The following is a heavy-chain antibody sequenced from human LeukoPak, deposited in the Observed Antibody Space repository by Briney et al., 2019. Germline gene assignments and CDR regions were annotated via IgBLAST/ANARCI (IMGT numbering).Heavy chain of an antibody. J-gene: IGHJ4*02. CDR3: ARDGSGQQWLVARRFDY. D-gene: IGHD6-19*01. Sequence: GASVKVSCKASGYTFTGYYMHWVRQAPGQGLEWMGWINPNSGGTNYAQKFQGWVTMTRDTSISTAYMELSRLRSDDTAVYYCARDGSGQQWLVARRFDYWGQGTLVTVSS. CDR2: INPNSGGT. CDR1: GYTFTGYY. V-gene: IGHV1-2*04.